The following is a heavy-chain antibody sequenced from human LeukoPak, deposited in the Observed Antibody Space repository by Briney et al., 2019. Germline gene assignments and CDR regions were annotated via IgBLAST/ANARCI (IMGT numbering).Heavy chain of an antibody. J-gene: IGHJ4*02. CDR1: GFTFSSYS. V-gene: IGHV3-48*02. CDR2: ISSSGSNI. D-gene: IGHD2-2*01. CDR3: ATDLVPAAAFDL. Sequence: GGSLRLSCAASGFTFSSYSMNWVRQAPGRGLEWVSYISSSGSNIYYADSVKGRFTISRDNTKNSLYLQMNSLRDEDTAAFYCATDLVPAAAFDLWGQGTQVTVSS.